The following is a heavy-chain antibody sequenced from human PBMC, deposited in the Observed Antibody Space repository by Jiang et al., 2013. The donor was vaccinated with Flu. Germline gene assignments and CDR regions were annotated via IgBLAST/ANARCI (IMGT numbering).Heavy chain of an antibody. J-gene: IGHJ4*02. CDR3: ARHVTPRSIDH. CDR1: GGSISRYY. V-gene: IGHV4-59*08. Sequence: LLKPSETLSLTCNVSGGSISRYYWSWIRQPQEGTGVDWECLLQWEHQLQPSLKSRVVISVDTSKNLFSLNLGSVTAADTAVYYCARHVTPRSIDHWGQGTLVTVSS. CDR2: LLQWEH. D-gene: IGHD4-23*01.